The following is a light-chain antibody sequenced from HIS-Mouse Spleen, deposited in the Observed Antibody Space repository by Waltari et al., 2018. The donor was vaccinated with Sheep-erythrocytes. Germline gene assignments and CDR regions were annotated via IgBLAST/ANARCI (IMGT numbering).Light chain of an antibody. CDR1: ALPKKY. CDR2: EES. Sequence: SYELTQPPSVSVSPGQTARITCSGDALPKKYAYWYPQKSGQAPVLVIYEESKRPSGIPERVSGYSSGKMATLTISGAQVEDEADYYCYATDSSGNHWVFGGGTKLTVL. J-gene: IGLJ3*02. V-gene: IGLV3-10*01. CDR3: YATDSSGNHWV.